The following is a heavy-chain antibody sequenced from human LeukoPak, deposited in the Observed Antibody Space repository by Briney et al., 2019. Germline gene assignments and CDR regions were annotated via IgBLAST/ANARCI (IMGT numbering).Heavy chain of an antibody. J-gene: IGHJ4*02. D-gene: IGHD3-16*02. Sequence: PSETLSLTCAVYGGSFSGYYWSWIRQPPGKGLEWIGEINHSGSTNYNPSLKSRVTISVDTSKNQFSLKLSSVTAADTAVYYCARGYYDYVWGSYRYGSFDYWGQGTLVTVSS. CDR1: GGSFSGYY. V-gene: IGHV4-34*01. CDR2: INHSGST. CDR3: ARGYYDYVWGSYRYGSFDY.